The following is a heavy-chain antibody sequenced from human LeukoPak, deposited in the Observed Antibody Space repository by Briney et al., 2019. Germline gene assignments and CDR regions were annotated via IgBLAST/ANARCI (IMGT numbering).Heavy chain of an antibody. V-gene: IGHV4-38-2*02. J-gene: IGHJ4*02. CDR1: GYSISSGYY. CDR2: IYHSGST. D-gene: IGHD5-18*01. CDR3: ARGRLDTAMGGVFEY. Sequence: SETLSLTCTVSGYSISSGYYWGWIRQPPGKGLEWIGSIYHSGSTYYNPSLKSRVTISVDTSKNQFSLKLSSVTAADTAVYYCARGRLDTAMGGVFEYWGQGTLVTVSS.